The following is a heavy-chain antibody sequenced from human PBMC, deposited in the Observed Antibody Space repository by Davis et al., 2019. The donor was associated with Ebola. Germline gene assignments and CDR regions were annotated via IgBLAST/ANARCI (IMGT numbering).Heavy chain of an antibody. J-gene: IGHJ2*01. V-gene: IGHV4-30-4*01. Sequence: SETLSLTCTVSGGSISSGDYYWSWIRQPPGKGLEWIGYIYYSGSTYYNPSLKSRVTISVDTSKNQFSLKLSSVTAADRAVYYCARIVGATGSWHFDLWGRGTLVTVSS. CDR2: IYYSGST. CDR3: ARIVGATGSWHFDL. D-gene: IGHD1-26*01. CDR1: GGSISSGDYY.